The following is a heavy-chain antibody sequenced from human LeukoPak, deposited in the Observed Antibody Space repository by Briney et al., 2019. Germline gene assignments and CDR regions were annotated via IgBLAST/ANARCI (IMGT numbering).Heavy chain of an antibody. V-gene: IGHV3-66*01. CDR1: GLTASSNY. D-gene: IGHD1-26*01. J-gene: IGHJ4*02. CDR2: IYSGGST. CDR3: ARAPIVGATTSGY. Sequence: GGSLRLSCAASGLTASSNYMSWVRQAAGKGLEWVSVIYSGGSTYSADSVKGRFTISRDHSKNTLYRQMNSLGAEDTAVYYCARAPIVGATTSGYWGQGTLVTVSS.